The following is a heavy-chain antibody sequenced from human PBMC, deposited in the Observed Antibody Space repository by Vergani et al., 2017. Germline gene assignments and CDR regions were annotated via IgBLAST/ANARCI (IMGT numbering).Heavy chain of an antibody. CDR1: GDSIISSTFY. D-gene: IGHD6-13*01. CDR3: ARGLRSSSWYEL. V-gene: IGHV4-39*07. J-gene: IGHJ4*02. Sequence: QLQLQESGPGLVKPSETLSLTCTVSGDSIISSTFYWAWVRQPPGKGLEWIGEINHSGSTNYNPSLKSRVTISVDTSKNQFSLKLSSVTAADTAVYYCARGLRSSSWYELWGEGTLVTVSS. CDR2: INHSGST.